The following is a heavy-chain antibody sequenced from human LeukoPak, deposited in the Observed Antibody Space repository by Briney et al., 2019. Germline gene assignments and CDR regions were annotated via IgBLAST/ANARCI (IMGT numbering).Heavy chain of an antibody. CDR3: ARQVTTVTDFDY. J-gene: IGHJ4*02. Sequence: SETLSLTCTVSGGSISSYYWSWIRQPPGKGLEWIGYIYYSGSTNYNPPLKSRVTISVDTSKNQFSLKLSSVTAADTAVYYCARQVTTVTDFDYWGQGTLVTVSS. D-gene: IGHD4-17*01. CDR1: GGSISSYY. CDR2: IYYSGST. V-gene: IGHV4-59*08.